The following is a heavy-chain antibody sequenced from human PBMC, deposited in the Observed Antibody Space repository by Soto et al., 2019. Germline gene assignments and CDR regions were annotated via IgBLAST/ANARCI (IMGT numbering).Heavy chain of an antibody. J-gene: IGHJ6*02. D-gene: IGHD3-16*01. CDR3: ATGILSATIGPYAMDV. Sequence: GGALGVSCESPGFAFISYAMHWVRQAPGKGLEWVGVISYDGNYIYYADSVKGRFTISRDNSKNTLYVQVNSLRPEDTAVYYCATGILSATIGPYAMDVWGQGTKVTVYS. CDR2: ISYDGNYI. CDR1: GFAFISYA. V-gene: IGHV3-30*03.